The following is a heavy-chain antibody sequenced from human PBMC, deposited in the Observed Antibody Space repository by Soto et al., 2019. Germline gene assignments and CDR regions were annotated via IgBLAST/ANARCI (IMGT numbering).Heavy chain of an antibody. Sequence: QITLKESGPTLVKPTQTLTLTCTFSGFSLSTSGVGVGWIRQPPGKALEWLALIYWDDDKRYSPSLKIRLTTTKETPKSQVALTMPHMEPVDTATYYCAHRPSYCSGGSCHAGFDYWGQGTLVTVSS. CDR3: AHRPSYCSGGSCHAGFDY. CDR2: IYWDDDK. D-gene: IGHD2-15*01. J-gene: IGHJ4*02. V-gene: IGHV2-5*02. CDR1: GFSLSTSGVG.